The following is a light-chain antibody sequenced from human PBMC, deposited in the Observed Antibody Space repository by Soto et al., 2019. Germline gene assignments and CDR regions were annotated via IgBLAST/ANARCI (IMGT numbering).Light chain of an antibody. Sequence: QSALTQPPSVSGSPGQSVTISCTGTSSDVGSYNRVSWYQQPPGTAPKLMIYEVSNRPSGVPDRFSGSKSGNTASLTISGLQAEDEADYYCAAWDDSLNGVFGGGTKVTVL. V-gene: IGLV2-18*01. J-gene: IGLJ3*02. CDR1: SSDVGSYNR. CDR2: EVS. CDR3: AAWDDSLNGV.